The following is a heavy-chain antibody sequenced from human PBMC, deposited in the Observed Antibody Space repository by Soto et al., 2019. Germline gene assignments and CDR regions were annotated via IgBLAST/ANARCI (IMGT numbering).Heavy chain of an antibody. CDR3: ARVGPYCGGDCYSPPP. V-gene: IGHV4-38-2*02. CDR1: GYSIRNGYY. J-gene: IGHJ5*02. CDR2: IYHSGST. Sequence: SETLSLTCTVSGYSIRNGYYWGWIRQPPGKGLEWIGTIYHSGSTYYNPSLKSRVTISVDASENHFSLKLSSVTAADTAVYDCARVGPYCGGDCYSPPPWGQGTLVTVSS. D-gene: IGHD2-21*02.